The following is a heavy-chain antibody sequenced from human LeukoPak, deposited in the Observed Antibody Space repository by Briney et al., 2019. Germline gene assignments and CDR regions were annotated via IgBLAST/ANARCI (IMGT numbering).Heavy chain of an antibody. Sequence: HGESLKISCKGSGYSFTNYWIAWVRQMPGKGLEWMEIIYPGDSDTGYSPSLQGQVTVSADKSISTAYLQWSSLKASDTAMYYCARQGSYFDYWAQGTLVTVSS. CDR2: IYPGDSDT. CDR1: GYSFTNYW. V-gene: IGHV5-51*01. CDR3: ARQGSYFDY. J-gene: IGHJ4*02.